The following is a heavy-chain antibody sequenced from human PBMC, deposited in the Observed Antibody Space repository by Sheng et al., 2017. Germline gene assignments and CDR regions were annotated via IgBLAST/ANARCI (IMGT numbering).Heavy chain of an antibody. CDR3: AREDIVVVPAAILRYGMDV. CDR2: IYHSGST. J-gene: IGHJ6*02. Sequence: QVQLQESGPGLVKPSETLSLTCAVSGYSISSGYYWGWIRQPPGKGLEWIGSIYHSGSTYYNPSLKSRVTISVDTSKNQFSLKLSSVTAADTAVYYCAREDIVVVPAAILRYGMDVWGQGTTVTV. V-gene: IGHV4-38-2*02. D-gene: IGHD2-2*02. CDR1: GYSISSGYY.